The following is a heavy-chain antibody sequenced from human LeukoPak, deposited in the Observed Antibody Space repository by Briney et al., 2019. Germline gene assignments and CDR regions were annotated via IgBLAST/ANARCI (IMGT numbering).Heavy chain of an antibody. CDR1: GNVFTAHY. D-gene: IGHD4-23*01. CDR3: ARDYGGKFDS. Sequence: ASVKVSCKASGNVFTAHYMHWVRQAPGHGLEWMGGINFSGGITRYSKNLEGSVTMTRDTSTTTFYMELSSLRYEDTAVYYCARDYGGKFDSWGQGTLVTVSS. CDR2: INFSGGIT. J-gene: IGHJ4*02. V-gene: IGHV1-46*04.